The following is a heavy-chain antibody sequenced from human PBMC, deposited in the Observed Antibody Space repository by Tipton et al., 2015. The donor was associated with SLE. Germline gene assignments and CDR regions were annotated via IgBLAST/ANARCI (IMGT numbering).Heavy chain of an antibody. V-gene: IGHV1-69*09. CDR1: GGTFSSYT. D-gene: IGHD3-3*01. J-gene: IGHJ3*02. CDR3: AYDFWSGYAFDI. Sequence: QVQLVQSGPEVKKPGSSVKVSCKASGGTFSSYTISWVRQAPGQGLEWMGRIIPILGIANYAQKFQGRVTITADKSTSTAYMELSSLRSEDTAVYYCAYDFWSGYAFDIWGQGTMVTVSS. CDR2: IIPILGIA.